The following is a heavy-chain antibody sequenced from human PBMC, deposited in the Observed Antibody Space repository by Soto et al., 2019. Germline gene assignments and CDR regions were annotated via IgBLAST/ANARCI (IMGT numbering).Heavy chain of an antibody. V-gene: IGHV3-23*01. J-gene: IGHJ4*02. D-gene: IGHD6-19*01. CDR1: GFTFSSYA. CDR2: ISGSGTST. CDR3: AKVPRGWYYFDY. Sequence: LRLSCAASGFTFSSYAMSWFRQAPGKGLEWVSTISGSGTSTYFAASVKGRFTISRDNSKNTLYLQMNTLRAEDTAVYYCAKVPRGWYYFDYWGQGTLVTVSS.